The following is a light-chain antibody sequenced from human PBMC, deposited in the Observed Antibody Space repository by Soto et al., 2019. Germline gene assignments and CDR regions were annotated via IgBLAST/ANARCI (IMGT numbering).Light chain of an antibody. CDR2: DVS. J-gene: IGLJ2*01. V-gene: IGLV2-14*01. Sequence: QSALTQPASVSGSPGQSITISCTGTSSDVGGYNYVSWYQQHPGKAPKLMIYDVSNRPSGVSNRFSGSKSGNTASLTNSGLQAEDEADYSCSSYTSSSTQVFGGGTKVTLL. CDR1: SSDVGGYNY. CDR3: SSYTSSSTQV.